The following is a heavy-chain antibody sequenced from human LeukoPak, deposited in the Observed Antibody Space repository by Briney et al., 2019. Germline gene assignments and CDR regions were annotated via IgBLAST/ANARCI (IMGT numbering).Heavy chain of an antibody. CDR1: GGSFSGYY. Sequence: PSETLSLTCAVYGGSFSGYYWSWIRQPPGKGLEWLGEINHSGSTNYNPSLKSRVTISVDTPKNQFSLKLSSVTAADTAVYYCARGGLYSSSWYGPFDYWGRGTLVTVSS. V-gene: IGHV4-34*01. J-gene: IGHJ4*02. D-gene: IGHD6-13*01. CDR3: ARGGLYSSSWYGPFDY. CDR2: INHSGST.